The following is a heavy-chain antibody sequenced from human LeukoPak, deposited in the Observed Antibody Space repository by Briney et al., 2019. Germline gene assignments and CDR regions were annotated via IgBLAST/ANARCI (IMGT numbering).Heavy chain of an antibody. CDR3: ARGDFWSGYANDY. D-gene: IGHD3-3*01. CDR1: GFTFSSYW. Sequence: GGSLRLYCAASGFTFSSYWMSWVRQAPGKGLEWVANIKQDGSEKYYVDSVKGRFTISRDNAKNSLYLQMNSLRAEDTAVYYCARGDFWSGYANDYWGQGTLVTVSS. V-gene: IGHV3-7*01. CDR2: IKQDGSEK. J-gene: IGHJ4*02.